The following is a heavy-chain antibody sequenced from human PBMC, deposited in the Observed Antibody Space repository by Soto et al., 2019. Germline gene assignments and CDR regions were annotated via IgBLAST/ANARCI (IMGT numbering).Heavy chain of an antibody. CDR1: GFTFSSYG. J-gene: IGHJ3*02. D-gene: IGHD6-13*01. CDR3: ARALAAAGYDAFAI. V-gene: IGHV3-33*01. CDR2: IWYDGSNK. Sequence: QVQLVESGGGVVQPGRSLRLSCAASGFTFSSYGMHWVRQAPGKGLEWVAVIWYDGSNKYYADSVKGRFTISRNNSKNTLYLQMNRLRAEDTAVYYCARALAAAGYDAFAIWGQGTMVTVSS.